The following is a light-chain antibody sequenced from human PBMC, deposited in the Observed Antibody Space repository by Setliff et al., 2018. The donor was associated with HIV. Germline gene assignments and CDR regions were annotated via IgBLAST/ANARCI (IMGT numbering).Light chain of an antibody. V-gene: IGLV2-18*02. CDR3: SSYTSSSTLV. J-gene: IGLJ2*01. CDR2: EVS. CDR1: SSDVGSYNR. Sequence: LTQSPSVSGSPGQSVTISCTGTSSDVGSYNRVSWYQQAPGTAPKLMIYEVSNRPSGVPDRFSGSKSGNTASLIISGLQAEDEADYYCSSYTSSSTLVFGGGT.